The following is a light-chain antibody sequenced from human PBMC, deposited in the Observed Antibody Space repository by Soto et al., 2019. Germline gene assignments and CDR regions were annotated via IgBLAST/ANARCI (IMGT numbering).Light chain of an antibody. CDR2: GAS. Sequence: EIVLTQSPGTLSLSPGERATLFCRASQSVNSNLAWYQQKLGQAPRVLIYGASNRATGIPDRFSGSGSGTDFTLTISRLEPEDFAVYYCQQYGSSGTFGQGTKVDIK. CDR1: QSVNSN. CDR3: QQYGSSGT. J-gene: IGKJ1*01. V-gene: IGKV3-20*01.